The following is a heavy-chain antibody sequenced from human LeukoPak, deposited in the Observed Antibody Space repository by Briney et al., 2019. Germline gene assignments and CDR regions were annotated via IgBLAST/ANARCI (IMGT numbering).Heavy chain of an antibody. CDR3: ARAGGTGSYYNWAYFDD. CDR1: GFTVSSHY. D-gene: IGHD3-10*01. Sequence: GGSLRLSCAASGFTVSSHYMSWVRQAPGKGLEWLSLIYSCGTIYYADSVKGRFTISRDSSKNTLYLQMNSLTAEDTAVYYCARAGGTGSYYNWAYFDDWGQGTLVTVSS. CDR2: IYSCGTI. J-gene: IGHJ4*01. V-gene: IGHV3-53*01.